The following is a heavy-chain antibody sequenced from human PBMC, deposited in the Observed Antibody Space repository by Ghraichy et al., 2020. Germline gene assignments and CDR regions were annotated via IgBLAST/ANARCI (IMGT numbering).Heavy chain of an antibody. Sequence: GESLNISCKGSGYSFTTNWIGWVRQMPGKGLEWMGIIYPGDSDTRYSPSFQGQVTISADKSISTAYLQWSSLKASDTAMYYCGRHLGYCGGGSCRIDPWGQGTLVTVSS. V-gene: IGHV5-51*01. CDR1: GYSFTTNW. CDR3: GRHLGYCGGGSCRIDP. D-gene: IGHD2-15*01. J-gene: IGHJ5*02. CDR2: IYPGDSDT.